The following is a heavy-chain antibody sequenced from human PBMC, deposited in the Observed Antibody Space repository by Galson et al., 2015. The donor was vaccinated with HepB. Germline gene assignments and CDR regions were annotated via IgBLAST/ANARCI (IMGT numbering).Heavy chain of an antibody. J-gene: IGHJ4*02. V-gene: IGHV3-53*01. CDR2: IEGTGRT. CDR1: GFTVNSNY. CDR3: AIGIEMVTIADY. Sequence: SLRLSCAASGFTVNSNYMSWVRLTPGRGLEWVSAIEGTGRTDYADSVEGRLTISRDNSKNMLYLQMNSLRAEDTAVYYCAIGIEMVTIADYWGLGTLVTVSS. D-gene: IGHD5-24*01.